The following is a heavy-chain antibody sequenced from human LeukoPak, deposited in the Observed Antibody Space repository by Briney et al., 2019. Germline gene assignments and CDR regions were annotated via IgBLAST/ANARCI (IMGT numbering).Heavy chain of an antibody. CDR3: ARVATVAIFGPGYDDYFEY. V-gene: IGHV1-8*01. CDR1: GYTFDNYD. D-gene: IGHD3-3*01. Sequence: SVKVSCNTSGYTFDNYDINWVRQATGQGIEWMGWMNPSSGNTGYAQKFQGRVLMTTNTSMTTAYLELRGLRSEDTAIYYCARVATVAIFGPGYDDYFEYWAQGTVVAVSS. CDR2: MNPSSGNT. J-gene: IGHJ4*02.